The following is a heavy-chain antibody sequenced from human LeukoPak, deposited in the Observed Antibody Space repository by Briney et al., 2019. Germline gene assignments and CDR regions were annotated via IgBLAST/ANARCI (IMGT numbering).Heavy chain of an antibody. Sequence: GGSLRLSCVVSGFSFSSFAMTWVRQAPGKGLEWVSLISASGGNIFYADSVKGRFTISRDNSKNTLFLQMNSLRAEDTAVYFCARTYSGSYRDAFDIWAKGQWSPSLQ. CDR2: ISASGGNI. CDR3: ARTYSGSYRDAFDI. J-gene: IGHJ3*02. CDR1: GFSFSSFA. D-gene: IGHD1-26*01. V-gene: IGHV3-23*01.